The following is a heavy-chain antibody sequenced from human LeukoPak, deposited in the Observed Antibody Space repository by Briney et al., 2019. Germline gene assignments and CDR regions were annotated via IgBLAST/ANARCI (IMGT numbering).Heavy chain of an antibody. D-gene: IGHD1-7*01. CDR2: ITSSSYI. Sequence: KPGGSLRLSCAASGFTFSSYTMNWVRQAPGKGLEWVSSITSSSYIYYADSVKGRFTISRDNAKNSLYLQMNSLRAEDTAVYYCARDAVELMDVWGKGTTVTVSS. CDR3: ARDAVELMDV. J-gene: IGHJ6*04. CDR1: GFTFSSYT. V-gene: IGHV3-21*01.